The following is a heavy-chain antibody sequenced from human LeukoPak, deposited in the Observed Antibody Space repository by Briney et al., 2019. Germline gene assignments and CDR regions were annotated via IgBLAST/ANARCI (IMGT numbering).Heavy chain of an antibody. CDR2: INPNSGGT. Sequence: ASVKVSCKASGYIFTGYYMHWVRQAPGQGLEWMGWINPNSGGTNYAQKFQGRVTMTRDTSISTAYMELSRLRSDDTAVYYCARFYYGNYYFDYWGQGTLVTVSS. CDR3: ARFYYGNYYFDY. V-gene: IGHV1-2*02. D-gene: IGHD3-10*01. J-gene: IGHJ4*02. CDR1: GYIFTGYY.